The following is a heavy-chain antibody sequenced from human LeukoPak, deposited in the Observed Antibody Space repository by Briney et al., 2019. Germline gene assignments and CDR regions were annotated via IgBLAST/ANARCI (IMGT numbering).Heavy chain of an antibody. Sequence: ASVKVSCKASGGTFNSYAINWVRQAPGQRLEWMGWINAGNGNTKYSQKFQGRVTITRDTSASTAYMELSSLRSEDTAVYYCATQPWYYDSSGYFLNYWGQGTLVTVSS. V-gene: IGHV1-3*01. CDR1: GGTFNSYA. CDR3: ATQPWYYDSSGYFLNY. J-gene: IGHJ4*02. D-gene: IGHD3-22*01. CDR2: INAGNGNT.